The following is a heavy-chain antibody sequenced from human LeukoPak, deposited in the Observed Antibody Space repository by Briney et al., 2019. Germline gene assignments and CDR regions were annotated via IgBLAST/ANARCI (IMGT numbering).Heavy chain of an antibody. CDR1: GYSITSYC. V-gene: IGHV1-18*01. D-gene: IGHD2-15*01. CDR3: ARAPGYCSGDSCFHY. Sequence: ASVKVSCKVSGYSITSYCMSWVRHAPRQGLEWMGWIRAYNSNTSYAQKLQGRVTMTTDTSTSTAYMELRSLRSDDTAVYYCARAPGYCSGDSCFHYWGQGTLVTVSS. CDR2: IRAYNSNT. J-gene: IGHJ4*02.